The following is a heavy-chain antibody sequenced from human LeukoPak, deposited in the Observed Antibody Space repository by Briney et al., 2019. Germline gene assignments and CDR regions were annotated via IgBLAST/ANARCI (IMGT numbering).Heavy chain of an antibody. CDR3: ARWGSGTDY. CDR1: GGSISSYY. CDR2: IYYSGST. J-gene: IGHJ4*02. D-gene: IGHD3-16*01. Sequence: SETLSLTCSVSGGSISSYYWSWIRQSPGKGLEWIGYIYYSGSTNYNPSLKSRVTISVHTSKNQFSLKLSSVTAADTAVYYCARWGSGTDYWGQGTLVTVSS. V-gene: IGHV4-59*12.